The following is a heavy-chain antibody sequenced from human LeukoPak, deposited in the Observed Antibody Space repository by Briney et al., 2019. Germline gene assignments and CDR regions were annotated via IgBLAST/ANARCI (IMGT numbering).Heavy chain of an antibody. Sequence: ASVKLSCKASGYTFTDYHMHWVRQAPGQGLEWMGIINPSGGSTSYAQKFQGRVTMTRDTSASTVYMELSSLRSEDTAVYYCARDQTYYYDSRGYMAYYFDYWGQGTLVTVSS. V-gene: IGHV1-46*01. D-gene: IGHD3-22*01. CDR3: ARDQTYYYDSRGYMAYYFDY. CDR2: INPSGGST. J-gene: IGHJ4*02. CDR1: GYTFTDYH.